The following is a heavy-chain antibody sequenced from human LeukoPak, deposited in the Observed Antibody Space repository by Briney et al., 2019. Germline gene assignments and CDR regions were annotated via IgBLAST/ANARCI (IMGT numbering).Heavy chain of an antibody. CDR1: GFIFGNHY. V-gene: IGHV3-72*01. CDR3: ARHAADYDVLTGSYSGDYFDY. D-gene: IGHD3-9*01. CDR2: IRHKVLSYTT. J-gene: IGHJ4*02. Sequence: GGSLRLSCAASGFIFGNHYMDWARQAPGKGLEWVGCIRHKVLSYTTEYAASVRGRFIISRDDSQNSLYLQMNSLKTDDTAVYYCARHAADYDVLTGSYSGDYFDYWGQGTLVTVSS.